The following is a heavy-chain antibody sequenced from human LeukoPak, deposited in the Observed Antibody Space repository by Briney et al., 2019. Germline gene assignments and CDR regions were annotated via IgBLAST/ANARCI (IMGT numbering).Heavy chain of an antibody. CDR2: ISYDGSNE. D-gene: IGHD6-13*01. J-gene: IGHJ4*02. CDR1: GFTFSSYA. Sequence: GGSLRLSCAASGFTFSSYAMYWVRQAPGKGLEWVAVISYDGSNEYYADSVKGRFTISRDNSKDTLYLQMNSLRAEDTAVYYCARKETSNWYGGAFDYWGQGTLVTVSS. CDR3: ARKETSNWYGGAFDY. V-gene: IGHV3-30*04.